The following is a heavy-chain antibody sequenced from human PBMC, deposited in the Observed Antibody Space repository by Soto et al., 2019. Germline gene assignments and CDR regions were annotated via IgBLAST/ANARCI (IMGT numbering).Heavy chain of an antibody. Sequence: QVQLVQSGAEVKKPGASGKVSCKASGGTFSTYAISWLRQAPGQGLEWMGGIIPIFGPANYTQKFQGRVTITADKSTSTAYMELSSLRSEGTAVYYCARANGMDVWGQGTTVTVSS. V-gene: IGHV1-69*06. J-gene: IGHJ6*02. CDR3: ARANGMDV. CDR1: GGTFSTYA. CDR2: IIPIFGPA.